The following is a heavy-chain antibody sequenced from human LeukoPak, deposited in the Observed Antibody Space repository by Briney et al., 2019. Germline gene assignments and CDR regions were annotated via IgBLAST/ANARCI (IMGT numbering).Heavy chain of an antibody. CDR3: ARDLYSGSYPDNYDY. CDR2: INWNGGST. Sequence: PGGSLRLSCAASGFTFDDYGMSWVRQAPGKGLEWVSGINWNGGSTGYADSVKGRFTISRDNAKNSLYLQMNSLRAEDTALYYCARDLYSGSYPDNYDYWGQGTLVTVSS. J-gene: IGHJ4*02. V-gene: IGHV3-20*04. D-gene: IGHD1-26*01. CDR1: GFTFDDYG.